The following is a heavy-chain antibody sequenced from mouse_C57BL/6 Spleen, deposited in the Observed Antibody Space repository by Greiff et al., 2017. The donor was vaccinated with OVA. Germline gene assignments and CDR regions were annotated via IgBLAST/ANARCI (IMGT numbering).Heavy chain of an antibody. V-gene: IGHV1-4*01. J-gene: IGHJ2*01. D-gene: IGHD1-1*01. CDR3: ARSRITTVVADCDY. CDR2: INPSSGYT. CDR1: GYTFTSYT. Sequence: QVQLKESGAELARPGASVKMSCKASGYTFTSYTMHWVKQRPGQGLEWIGYINPSSGYTKYNQKFKDKAPLTADKSSSTAYMQLSSLTSEDSAVYYCARSRITTVVADCDYWGQGTTLTVSS.